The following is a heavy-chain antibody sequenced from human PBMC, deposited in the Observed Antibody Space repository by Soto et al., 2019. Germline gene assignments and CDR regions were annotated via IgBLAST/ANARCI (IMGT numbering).Heavy chain of an antibody. V-gene: IGHV3-15*01. CDR3: TTSNLGVDY. J-gene: IGHJ4*02. D-gene: IGHD1-1*01. CDR2: IKSKPEDGTI. Sequence: GGSLRLSCETSGLTFSDVWMTWVRQAPGKGPEWVGRIKSKPEDGTIDYAAPVKGRFTISRDDSKKTLYLQMKSLKPDDTGVYYCTTSNLGVDYWGPGTQVTVSS. CDR1: GLTFSDVW.